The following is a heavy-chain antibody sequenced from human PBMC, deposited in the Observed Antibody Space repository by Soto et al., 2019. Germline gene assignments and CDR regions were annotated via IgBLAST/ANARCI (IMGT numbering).Heavy chain of an antibody. D-gene: IGHD2-8*01. Sequence: ASVKVSCKASGYTFTSYAMHWVRQAPGQRLEWMGWINAGNGNTKYSQKFQGRVTITRDTSASTAYMELSSLRSEDTAVYYCARGCTNGVCPNWFDPWGQGTLVTVSS. J-gene: IGHJ5*02. CDR2: INAGNGNT. V-gene: IGHV1-3*01. CDR3: ARGCTNGVCPNWFDP. CDR1: GYTFTSYA.